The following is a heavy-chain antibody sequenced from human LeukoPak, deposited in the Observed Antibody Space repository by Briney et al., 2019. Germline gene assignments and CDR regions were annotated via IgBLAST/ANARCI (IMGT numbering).Heavy chain of an antibody. J-gene: IGHJ4*02. Sequence: PSETLSLTCVVYGGSFSVYYWSWIRQPPGKGLEWIGEINHSGSTNYNPSLKSRVTIPVDTSKNQFSLKLSSVTAADTAVYYCARRDYAFDYWGQGTLVTVSS. D-gene: IGHD4/OR15-4a*01. CDR1: GGSFSVYY. V-gene: IGHV4-34*01. CDR2: INHSGST. CDR3: ARRDYAFDY.